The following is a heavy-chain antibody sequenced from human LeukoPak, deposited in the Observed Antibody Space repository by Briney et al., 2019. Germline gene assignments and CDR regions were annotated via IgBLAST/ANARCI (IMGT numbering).Heavy chain of an antibody. J-gene: IGHJ4*02. Sequence: KPSETLSLTCTVSGGSISSYYWSWIRQPPGKGLEWIGYMYHDGDTYYNPSLKGRVTISVDRSKNQFSLKVSSVTAADTAVYYCARGGVAPSGGPFFDYWGQGTLVTVSS. CDR3: ARGGVAPSGGPFFDY. V-gene: IGHV4-59*12. D-gene: IGHD3-10*01. CDR2: MYHDGDT. CDR1: GGSISSYY.